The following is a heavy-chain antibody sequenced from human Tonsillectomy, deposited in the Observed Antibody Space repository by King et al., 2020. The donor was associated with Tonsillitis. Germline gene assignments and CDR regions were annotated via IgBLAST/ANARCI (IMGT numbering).Heavy chain of an antibody. CDR1: GVTFFNYA. Sequence: VQLVESGGGLVQPGGSLRLSCAASGVTFFNYAMSCVRQAPGKVLEWFSAISVSGGSTYYADSVKGRLPITRDKSKNTMYLQMNSLRAEDTAVYYCAKGRAYKWNDVSHFDYWGQGTLVTVSS. J-gene: IGHJ4*02. D-gene: IGHD1-20*01. CDR3: AKGRAYKWNDVSHFDY. V-gene: IGHV3-23*04. CDR2: ISVSGGST.